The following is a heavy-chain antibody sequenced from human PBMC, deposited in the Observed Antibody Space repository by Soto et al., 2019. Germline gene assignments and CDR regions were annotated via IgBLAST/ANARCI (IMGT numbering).Heavy chain of an antibody. CDR2: INSDGSTI. D-gene: IGHD3-22*01. CDR3: ARGKNYDTSGYFGS. V-gene: IGHV3-74*01. CDR1: GFAFSRYW. Sequence: VGSLRLSCAASGFAFSRYWMHWVRQVPGKGLVWVSRINSDGSTITYADSVKGRFTISRDNARNTLYLQMNSLRAEDTALYFCARGKNYDTSGYFGSWGQGTLVTVSS. J-gene: IGHJ4*02.